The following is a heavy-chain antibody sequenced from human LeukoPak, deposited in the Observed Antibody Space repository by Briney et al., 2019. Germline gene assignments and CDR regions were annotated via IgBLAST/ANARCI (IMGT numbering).Heavy chain of an antibody. CDR1: GGSISSYY. J-gene: IGHJ4*02. CDR2: IYYSGST. D-gene: IGHD3-22*01. CDR3: AMQTYYYDSSAPKALEYYFDY. Sequence: SETLSLTCTDSGGSISSYYWSWIRQPPGKGLEWIGYIYYSGSTNYNPSLKSRVTISVDTSKNQFSLKLSSVTAADTAVYYCAMQTYYYDSSAPKALEYYFDYWGQGTLVTVSS. V-gene: IGHV4-59*01.